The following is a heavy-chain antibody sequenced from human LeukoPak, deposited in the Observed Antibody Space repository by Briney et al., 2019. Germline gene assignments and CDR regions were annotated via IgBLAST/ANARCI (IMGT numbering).Heavy chain of an antibody. Sequence: ASVKVSCKASGYTFTSYGISWVRQAPGQGLPWMGWISAYNGNTNYAQKRQGRVTMTTDTSTSTAYMELRSLRSDDTAVYYCARDKVVVVPAASYGMDVWGQGTTVTVSS. J-gene: IGHJ6*02. D-gene: IGHD2-2*01. CDR3: ARDKVVVVPAASYGMDV. CDR1: GYTFTSYG. CDR2: ISAYNGNT. V-gene: IGHV1-18*01.